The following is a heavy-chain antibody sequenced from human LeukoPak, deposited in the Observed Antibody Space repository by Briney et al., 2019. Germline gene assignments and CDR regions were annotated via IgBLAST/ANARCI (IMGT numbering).Heavy chain of an antibody. J-gene: IGHJ6*02. CDR1: GPSFSSYY. D-gene: IGHD1-26*01. Sequence: SDTLSLTCTVSGPSFSSYYWSWLRQPPGKGLEWLGYIYDSGSSKYNPSLKSRVTISVDASKNQFTLKLSSVTAEDTAVYYCARGWGYYYGMDVWGQGTRVSVSS. V-gene: IGHV4-59*07. CDR2: IYDSGSS. CDR3: ARGWGYYYGMDV.